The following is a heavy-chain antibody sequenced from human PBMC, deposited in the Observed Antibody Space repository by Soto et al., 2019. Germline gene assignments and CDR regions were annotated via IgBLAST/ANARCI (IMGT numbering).Heavy chain of an antibody. V-gene: IGHV3-21*01. CDR1: GFTFSSYS. Sequence: PXGSLRLSCEGSGFTFSSYSMNWVRQAPGKGLEWVSSISGSGGYIYYADSVKGRFTISRDNAKNSLYLQMTSLRDEDTALYYCARDRQSTPWYAAHYWGQGSMVTVSS. CDR3: ARDRQSTPWYAAHY. CDR2: ISGSGGYI. J-gene: IGHJ4*02. D-gene: IGHD6-13*01.